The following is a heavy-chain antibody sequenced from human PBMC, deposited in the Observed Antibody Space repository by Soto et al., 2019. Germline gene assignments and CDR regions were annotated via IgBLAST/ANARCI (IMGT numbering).Heavy chain of an antibody. J-gene: IGHJ5*02. CDR2: ISHDGGDI. Sequence: PGGSLRLSCAPSGFTFSDYGIHWVRQSPGKGLEWVAVISHDGGDIFYADSVKGRFTISRDNSKNTLYLQMNSLKPEDTAVYYCARDPRNCASTSCKPHSLNNWFDPWGQGTLVTVSS. CDR3: ARDPRNCASTSCKPHSLNNWFDP. V-gene: IGHV3-30*03. CDR1: GFTFSDYG. D-gene: IGHD2-2*01.